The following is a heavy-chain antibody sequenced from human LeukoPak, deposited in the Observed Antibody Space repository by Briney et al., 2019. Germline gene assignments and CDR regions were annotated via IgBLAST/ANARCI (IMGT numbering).Heavy chain of an antibody. Sequence: GGSLRLSCAASEFTFSLYAMNWVRQAPGKGLEWVSYINDVSSDIHYADSVKGRFTISRDNAKNTLYLQMNSLRAEDTAVYYCARDTFQPGLIDCWGQGTLVTVSS. CDR2: INDVSSDI. J-gene: IGHJ4*02. D-gene: IGHD2-2*01. CDR1: EFTFSLYA. CDR3: ARDTFQPGLIDC. V-gene: IGHV3-21*05.